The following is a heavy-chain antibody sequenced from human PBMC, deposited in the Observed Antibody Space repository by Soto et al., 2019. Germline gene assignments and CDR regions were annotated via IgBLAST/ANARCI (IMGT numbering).Heavy chain of an antibody. CDR2: IDGVGTGT. CDR1: GFTFTNYW. Sequence: EVQLLQSGGGSVQPGGSLRLSCAASGFTFTNYWMHWVRQVPGKGLVWVSRIDGVGTGTSYSDDVRGRVTISRDNGENTLYLQMHSMRAEVTAVYYCTTVFDCWGQGTPVTVSS. CDR3: TTVFDC. J-gene: IGHJ4*02. V-gene: IGHV3-74*01.